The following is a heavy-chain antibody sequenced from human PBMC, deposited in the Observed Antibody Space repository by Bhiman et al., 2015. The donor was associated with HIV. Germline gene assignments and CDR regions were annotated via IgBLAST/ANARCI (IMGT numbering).Heavy chain of an antibody. D-gene: IGHD2-2*01. V-gene: IGHV3-7*01. CDR1: GFTFSGYW. CDR3: ARDRPARFDP. CDR2: IKQDGSEK. Sequence: EVQLVESGGGLVQPGGSLRLSCAASGFTFSGYWMSWVRQAPGKGLEWVAKIKQDGSEKYFVDSVKGRFTISRDNSKNTLYLQMNSLRAEDTAVYYCARDRPARFDPWGQGTLVTVSS. J-gene: IGHJ5*02.